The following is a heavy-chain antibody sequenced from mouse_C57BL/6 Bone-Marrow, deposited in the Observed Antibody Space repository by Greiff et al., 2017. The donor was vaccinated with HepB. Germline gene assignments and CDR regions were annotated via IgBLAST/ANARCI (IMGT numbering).Heavy chain of an antibody. J-gene: IGHJ4*01. Sequence: VQLQQSGSELRSPGSSVKLSCKDFDSEVFPIAYMSWVRQKPGHGFEWIGGILPSIGRTNYGEKFEDKATLDADTLSNTAYSELNSLTSEDSAIYYCARGGKNLLWYYYAMDYWGQGTSVTVSS. CDR1: DSEVFPIAY. V-gene: IGHV15-2*01. CDR2: ILPSIGRT. CDR3: ARGGKNLLWYYYAMDY. D-gene: IGHD2-1*01.